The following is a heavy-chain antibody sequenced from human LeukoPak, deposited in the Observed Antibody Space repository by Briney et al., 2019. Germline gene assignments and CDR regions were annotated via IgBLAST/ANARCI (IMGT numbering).Heavy chain of an antibody. D-gene: IGHD3-9*01. CDR2: LSHRESN. CDR3: ARAQAYDLFTGSCWFDP. Sequence: SETLSLTCAVSGGSISSGNYYWSWIRQTPGKGLQWIGYLSHRESNSFNPSLKSRAGISLDTSKNQFSLRLTSVTAADTAVYYCARAQAYDLFTGSCWFDPWGPGTLVTVSS. CDR1: GGSISSGNYY. V-gene: IGHV4-30-4*01. J-gene: IGHJ5*02.